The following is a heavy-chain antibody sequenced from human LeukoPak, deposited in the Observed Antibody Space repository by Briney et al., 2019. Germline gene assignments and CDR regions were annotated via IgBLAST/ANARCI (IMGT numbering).Heavy chain of an antibody. CDR1: GFTFSSYE. Sequence: PGGSLRLSCAASGFTFSSYEMNWVRQAPGKGLEWAPYISSSGSTIYYADSVKGRFTISRDNAKNSLYLQMNSLRAEDTAVYYCARWSGYYVDYWGQGTLVTVSS. D-gene: IGHD3-3*01. CDR3: ARWSGYYVDY. CDR2: ISSSGSTI. V-gene: IGHV3-48*03. J-gene: IGHJ4*02.